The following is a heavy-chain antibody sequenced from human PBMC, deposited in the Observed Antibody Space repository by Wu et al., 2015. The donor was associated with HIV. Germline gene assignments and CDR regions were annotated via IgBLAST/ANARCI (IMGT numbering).Heavy chain of an antibody. J-gene: IGHJ4*02. CDR1: GYTFTAYY. CDR2: INPNGGGT. CDR3: ARGMLEAMVRGVKDY. Sequence: QVQLVQSGAEVKTPGASVKVSCRTSGYTFTAYYVHWVRQAPGQGLEWVGWINPNGGGTIYAQKFQGRVTMTRDTSISTAYMELSRLRSDDTAVYYCARGMLEAMVRGVKDYWGQGTLVTVSS. V-gene: IGHV1-2*02. D-gene: IGHD3-10*01.